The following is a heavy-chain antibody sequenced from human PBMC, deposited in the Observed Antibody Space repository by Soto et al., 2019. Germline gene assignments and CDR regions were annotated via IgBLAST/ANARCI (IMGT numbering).Heavy chain of an antibody. CDR2: ISYDGSNK. J-gene: IGHJ6*04. V-gene: IGHV3-30*18. D-gene: IGHD2-2*01. Sequence: HGCCLGLSCAASGYTFSSSGMHGVRKATGKRQERVAVISYDGSNKYYADSVKARFTISRDNSKNTLYLQMNSLRAEDTAVYYCAKEAEIGYLPDEPAGPYYYYYGMDVWGEATTVTGSS. CDR3: AKEAEIGYLPDEPAGPYYYYYGMDV. CDR1: GYTFSSSG.